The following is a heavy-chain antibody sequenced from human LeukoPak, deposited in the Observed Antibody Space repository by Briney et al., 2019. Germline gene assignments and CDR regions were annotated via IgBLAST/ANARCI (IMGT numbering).Heavy chain of an antibody. CDR1: GFTFSTYN. D-gene: IGHD1-26*01. CDR2: INSRSNYI. V-gene: IGHV3-21*01. J-gene: IGHJ3*02. Sequence: GGSLRLSCAASGFTFSTYNMNWVRQAPGKGLEWVSSINSRSNYIYYVDSVKSRFTISRDNAKNSLYLQMNSLRAEDTAVYYCAREDGVVGASSAFDIWGQGTMVTVSS. CDR3: AREDGVVGASSAFDI.